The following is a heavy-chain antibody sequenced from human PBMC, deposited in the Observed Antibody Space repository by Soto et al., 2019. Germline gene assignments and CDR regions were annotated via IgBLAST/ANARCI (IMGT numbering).Heavy chain of an antibody. J-gene: IGHJ6*02. CDR1: GGTFSSYA. V-gene: IGHV1-69*12. CDR2: IIPIFGTA. CDR3: GVFGSGKYYYGMDV. D-gene: IGHD6-6*01. Sequence: QVQLVQSGAEVKKPVSSVKVSCKASGGTFSSYAISWVRQAPGQGLEWMGGIIPIFGTANYAQKFRGRVTITADESTSTAYMELSSLRSEDTAVYYCGVFGSGKYYYGMDVWGQGTTVTVSS.